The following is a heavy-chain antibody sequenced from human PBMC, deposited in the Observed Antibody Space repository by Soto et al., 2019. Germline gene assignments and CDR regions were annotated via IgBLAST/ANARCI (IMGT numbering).Heavy chain of an antibody. Sequence: PGGSLRLSCAASGFTFSSYAMHWVRQAPGKGLEWVAVISYDGSNKYYADSVKGRFTISRDNSKNTLYLQMNSLRAEDTAVYYCAREFVVGLEDSTRNYYYGMDVWGQGTTVTVSS. J-gene: IGHJ6*02. V-gene: IGHV3-30-3*01. CDR1: GFTFSSYA. CDR3: AREFVVGLEDSTRNYYYGMDV. CDR2: ISYDGSNK. D-gene: IGHD1-26*01.